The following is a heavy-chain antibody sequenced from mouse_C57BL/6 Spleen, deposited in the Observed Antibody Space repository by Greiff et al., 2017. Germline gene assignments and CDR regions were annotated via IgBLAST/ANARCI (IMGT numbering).Heavy chain of an antibody. CDR2: INPNNGGT. CDR3: ARKAYYSNPYAMDY. V-gene: IGHV1-22*01. Sequence: EVKLVESGPELVKPGASVKMSCKASGYTFTDYNMHWVKQSHGTSLEWIGYINPNNGGTSYNQKFKGQATLAVTKSSSTAYMELRSLTSEDSAVYYCARKAYYSNPYAMDYWGQGTSVTVSS. J-gene: IGHJ4*01. D-gene: IGHD2-5*01. CDR1: GYTFTDYN.